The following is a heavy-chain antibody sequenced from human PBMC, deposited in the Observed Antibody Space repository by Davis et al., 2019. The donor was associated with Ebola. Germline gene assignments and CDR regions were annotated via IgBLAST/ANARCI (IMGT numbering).Heavy chain of an antibody. CDR1: GGSISSSNW. Sequence: SETLSLTCAVSGGSISSSNWWSWLRQPPGTGLEWIGEIYHSGSTNYNPSLKSRVTISVDTSKNQFSLKLSSVTAADTAVYYCARLITIFGVVGMDVWGQGTTVTVSS. CDR3: ARLITIFGVVGMDV. CDR2: IYHSGST. V-gene: IGHV4-4*02. J-gene: IGHJ6*02. D-gene: IGHD3-3*01.